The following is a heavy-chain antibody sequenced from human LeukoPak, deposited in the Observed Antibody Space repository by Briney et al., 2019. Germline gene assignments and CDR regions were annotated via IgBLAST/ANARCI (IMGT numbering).Heavy chain of an antibody. V-gene: IGHV3-21*01. CDR2: ISPSGASV. CDR1: GFTFSNYS. Sequence: GGSLRLSCAASGFTFSNYSLNWVRQAPGKGLEWVSSISPSGASVWHADSVKGRFTISRDAATYSVYLQMNSLRADDTAVYYCARDFTGESGYSGYWGRGTLVTVSP. D-gene: IGHD5-12*01. CDR3: ARDFTGESGYSGY. J-gene: IGHJ4*02.